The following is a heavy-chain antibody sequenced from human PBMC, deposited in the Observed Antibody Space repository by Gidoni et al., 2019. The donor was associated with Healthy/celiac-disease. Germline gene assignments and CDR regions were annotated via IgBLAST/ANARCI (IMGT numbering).Heavy chain of an antibody. Sequence: QVQLQESGPGLVKPSETLSLTCTVSGGSISSYYWSWIRQPPGKGLEWIGYIYYSGSTNYNPSLKSRATISVDTSKNQFSLKLSSVTAADTAVYYCARVFPGSGSTSRIFDIWGQGTMVTVSS. V-gene: IGHV4-59*01. CDR3: ARVFPGSGSTSRIFDI. D-gene: IGHD3-22*01. J-gene: IGHJ3*02. CDR2: IYYSGST. CDR1: GGSISSYY.